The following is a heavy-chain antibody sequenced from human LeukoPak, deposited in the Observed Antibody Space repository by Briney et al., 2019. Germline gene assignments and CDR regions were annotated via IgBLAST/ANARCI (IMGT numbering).Heavy chain of an antibody. J-gene: IGHJ6*02. D-gene: IGHD2-15*01. V-gene: IGHV1-69*04. CDR2: IIPILGIA. Sequence: ASVKVSCKASGSTFSSYAISWVRQAPGQGLEWMGRIIPILGIANYAQKFQGRVTITADKSTSTAYMELSSLRSEDTAVYYCARDGYCSGGSCFGMDVWGQGTTVTVSS. CDR1: GSTFSSYA. CDR3: ARDGYCSGGSCFGMDV.